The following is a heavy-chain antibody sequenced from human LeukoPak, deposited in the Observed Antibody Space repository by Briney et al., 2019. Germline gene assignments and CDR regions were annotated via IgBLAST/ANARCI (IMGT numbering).Heavy chain of an antibody. CDR2: IYHSGST. D-gene: IGHD6-13*01. CDR3: VRALYSSSWYFDY. Sequence: SETLSLTCTVSGGSISSGGYYWSWIRQPPGKGLEWIGYIYHSGSTYYNPSLKSRVTISVDRSKNQFSLKLSSVTAADTAVYYCVRALYSSSWYFDYWGQGTLVTVSS. J-gene: IGHJ4*02. CDR1: GGSISSGGYY. V-gene: IGHV4-30-2*01.